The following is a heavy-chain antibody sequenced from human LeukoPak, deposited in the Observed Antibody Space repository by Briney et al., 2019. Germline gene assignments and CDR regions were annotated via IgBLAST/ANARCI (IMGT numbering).Heavy chain of an antibody. Sequence: ASVKVSCKASGYTFTNYYMHWVRQAPGQGLEWMGLINPSGDSTAYAQKFQGRVTMTRDMFTSIVYMELSSLRSEDTAVYYCARVRMKGSGWRRDAFDIWGQGTMVTVSS. CDR1: GYTFTNYY. CDR2: INPSGDST. J-gene: IGHJ3*02. D-gene: IGHD6-19*01. CDR3: ARVRMKGSGWRRDAFDI. V-gene: IGHV1-46*01.